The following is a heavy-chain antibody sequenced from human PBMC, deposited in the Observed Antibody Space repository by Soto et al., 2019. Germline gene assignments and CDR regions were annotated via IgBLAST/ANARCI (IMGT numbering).Heavy chain of an antibody. CDR3: AREDSSSGPDAFDI. Sequence: EVQLVESGGGLVQPGGSLRLSCAASGFTFSSYDMHWVRQATGKGLEWVSAIGTAGDTYYPGSVKGRFTISRENAKNSLYLQMNSLRAEDTDVYYCAREDSSSGPDAFDIWGQGTMVTVSS. CDR2: IGTAGDT. CDR1: GFTFSSYD. V-gene: IGHV3-13*01. D-gene: IGHD6-13*01. J-gene: IGHJ3*02.